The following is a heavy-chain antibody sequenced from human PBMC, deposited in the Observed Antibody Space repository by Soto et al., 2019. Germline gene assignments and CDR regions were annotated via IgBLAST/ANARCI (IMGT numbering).Heavy chain of an antibody. CDR2: IYYSGST. D-gene: IGHD3-22*01. J-gene: IGHJ3*02. V-gene: IGHV4-61*01. CDR1: GGSVNSGSYY. CDR3: ARDRYYEKVAFDI. Sequence: PSETLSLTCTVSGGSVNSGSYYWSWIRQPPGKGLEWIGYIYYSGSTNYNPSLKSRVTISVDTSKNQFSLKLSSVTAADTAVYYCARDRYYEKVAFDIWGQGTMVTVSS.